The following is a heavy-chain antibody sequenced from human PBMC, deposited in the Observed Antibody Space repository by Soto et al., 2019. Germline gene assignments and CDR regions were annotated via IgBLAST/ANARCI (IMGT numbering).Heavy chain of an antibody. CDR2: IIPIFGTA. V-gene: IGHV1-69*13. CDR1: GGTVSSYA. D-gene: IGHD3-22*01. CDR3: ARDSSGYYYLSAY. J-gene: IGHJ4*02. Sequence: SVKVSCKASGGTVSSYAISWVRQAPGQGLEWMGGIIPIFGTANYAQKFQGRVTITADESTSTAYMELSSLRSEDTAVYYCARDSSGYYYLSAYWGKGTLVTVSS.